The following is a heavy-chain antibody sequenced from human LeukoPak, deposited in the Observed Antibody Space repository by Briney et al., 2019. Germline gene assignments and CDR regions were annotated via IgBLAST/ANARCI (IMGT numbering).Heavy chain of an antibody. D-gene: IGHD6-13*01. CDR2: ISSSSSYT. CDR3: ARWGIAAAGPREFDP. CDR1: EFTYSDYY. J-gene: IGHJ5*02. Sequence: GGSLRLSCAASEFTYSDYYMSWIRQAPGKGLEWVSYISSSSSYTNYADSVKGRFTISRDNAKNSLYLQMNSLRAEDTAVYYCARWGIAAAGPREFDPWGQGTLVTVSS. V-gene: IGHV3-11*06.